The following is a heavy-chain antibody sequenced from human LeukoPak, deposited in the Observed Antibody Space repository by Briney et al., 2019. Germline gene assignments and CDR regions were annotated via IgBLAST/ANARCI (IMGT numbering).Heavy chain of an antibody. CDR1: GGSFSGYY. CDR3: ALVVPAALHNWFDP. CDR2: INYSGST. V-gene: IGHV4-34*01. Sequence: SVTLSLTCAVYGGSFSGYYWSWIPQPPGKGLEWIGEINYSGSTNCNPSLKSRVTISVDTSKNQFSLKLSSVTAADTAVYYCALVVPAALHNWFDPWGQGTLVTVSS. D-gene: IGHD2-2*01. J-gene: IGHJ5*02.